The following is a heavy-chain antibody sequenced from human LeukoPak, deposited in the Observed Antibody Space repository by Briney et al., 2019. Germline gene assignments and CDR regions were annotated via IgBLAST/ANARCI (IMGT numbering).Heavy chain of an antibody. J-gene: IGHJ4*02. CDR1: GGSISSYY. CDR3: ARTMTTMPTHGELDF. Sequence: SETLSLTCTVSGGSISSYYWSWIRQPPGKGLEWIGYIYYSGSTNYNPSLKSRVTISVDTSKIQFSLKLSSVTAADTAVYYCARTMTTMPTHGELDFWGQGTLVTVSS. D-gene: IGHD4-17*01. V-gene: IGHV4-59*01. CDR2: IYYSGST.